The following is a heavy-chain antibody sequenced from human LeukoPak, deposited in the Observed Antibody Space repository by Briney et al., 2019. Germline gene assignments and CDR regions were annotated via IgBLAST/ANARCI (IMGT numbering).Heavy chain of an antibody. J-gene: IGHJ3*02. D-gene: IGHD3-22*01. Sequence: ASVKVSCKASGDTFTGYYMHWVRQAPGQGLEWMGWINPNSGGTNYAQKFQGRVTMTRDTSISTAYMELSRLRSDDTAVYYCARDDSSGYYPINNAFDIWGQGTMVTVSS. V-gene: IGHV1-2*02. CDR2: INPNSGGT. CDR1: GDTFTGYY. CDR3: ARDDSSGYYPINNAFDI.